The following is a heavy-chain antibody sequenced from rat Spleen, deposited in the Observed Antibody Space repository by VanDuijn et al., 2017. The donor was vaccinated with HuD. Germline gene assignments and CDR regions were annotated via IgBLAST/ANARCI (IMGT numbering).Heavy chain of an antibody. Sequence: EVQLVESGGGLVQPGRSLRLSCAASGFTFSDYNMAWVRQAPRKGLEWVASITTGGGKTYYRDSMKGRFSISRDDAKSTLYLQMNSLRSEDTATYYCVRQDTSGYSNWFAYWGQGALVTVSS. V-gene: IGHV5-25*01. CDR1: GFTFSDYN. CDR3: VRQDTSGYSNWFAY. J-gene: IGHJ3*01. CDR2: ITTGGGKT. D-gene: IGHD4-3*01.